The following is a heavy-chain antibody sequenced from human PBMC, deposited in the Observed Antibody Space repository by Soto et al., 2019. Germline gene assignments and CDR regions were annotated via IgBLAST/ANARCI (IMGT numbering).Heavy chain of an antibody. V-gene: IGHV4-34*01. CDR3: ARVSGANYDFWSGYSGFAYYGMDV. J-gene: IGHJ6*02. CDR2: INHSGST. CDR1: GGSFSGHY. D-gene: IGHD3-3*01. Sequence: QVQIQQWGAGLLKPSETLSLTCAVYGGSFSGHYWSWIRQPPGKGLEWIGEINHSGSTNYNPSLKSRVTISVDIFKKQFSLKLSSVTAADTAVYYCARVSGANYDFWSGYSGFAYYGMDVWGQGTTVTVSS.